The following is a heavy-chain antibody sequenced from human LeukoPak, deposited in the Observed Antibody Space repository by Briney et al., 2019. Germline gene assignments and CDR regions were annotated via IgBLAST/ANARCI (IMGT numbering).Heavy chain of an antibody. Sequence: PSETLSLTCAVSGYSISSGYYWGWIRQPPGKGLEWIGSIYQSGSTYYNPSLKSRVTISVDTSKNQFSLKLSSVTAADTAVYYCARQDSGSYGVLDYWGQGTLVTVSS. CDR2: IYQSGST. CDR1: GYSISSGYY. CDR3: ARQDSGSYGVLDY. J-gene: IGHJ4*02. V-gene: IGHV4-38-2*01. D-gene: IGHD1-26*01.